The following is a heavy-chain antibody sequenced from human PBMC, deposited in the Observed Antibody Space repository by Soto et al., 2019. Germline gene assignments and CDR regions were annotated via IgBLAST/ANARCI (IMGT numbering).Heavy chain of an antibody. Sequence: EVQLLESGGGLVQPGGSLRLSCAASGFTFSSFAMSWVRQAPGKGLEWVSAIGSRGDSTYYADSVKGRFTISRDNSKNTLYLQMISLRAEDTAVYYCAKDLIYGYNSGRPFDSWGQGTLVNVSS. CDR2: IGSRGDST. D-gene: IGHD6-19*01. J-gene: IGHJ4*02. V-gene: IGHV3-23*01. CDR1: GFTFSSFA. CDR3: AKDLIYGYNSGRPFDS.